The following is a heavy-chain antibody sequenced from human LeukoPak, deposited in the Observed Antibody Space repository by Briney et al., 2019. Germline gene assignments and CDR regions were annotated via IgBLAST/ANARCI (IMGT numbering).Heavy chain of an antibody. Sequence: GGSLRLSCAASGFTVSSNYMSWVRQAPGKGLEWVSAIYSGGSTYYADSVKGRFTISRDNSKNTLYLQMNSLRAEDTAVYYCAIDLEEGAYYFDYWGQGTLVTVSS. J-gene: IGHJ4*02. CDR3: AIDLEEGAYYFDY. V-gene: IGHV3-66*02. D-gene: IGHD1-26*01. CDR2: IYSGGST. CDR1: GFTVSSNY.